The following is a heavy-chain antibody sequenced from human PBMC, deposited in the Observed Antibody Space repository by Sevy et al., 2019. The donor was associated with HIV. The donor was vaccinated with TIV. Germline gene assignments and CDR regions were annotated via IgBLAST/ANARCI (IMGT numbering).Heavy chain of an antibody. CDR2: ISGLTNYI. Sequence: GGCLRLSCAASGFTFSDYYMSWIRQAPGKGLEWVSYISGLTNYINYADSVKGRFTISRDNAKNSLSLQMNSLRVEDTAVNYWARDAWEGHYSRGHNWFDPWGQGTMVTVSS. D-gene: IGHD3-22*01. J-gene: IGHJ5*02. CDR1: GFTFSDYY. CDR3: ARDAWEGHYSRGHNWFDP. V-gene: IGHV3-11*06.